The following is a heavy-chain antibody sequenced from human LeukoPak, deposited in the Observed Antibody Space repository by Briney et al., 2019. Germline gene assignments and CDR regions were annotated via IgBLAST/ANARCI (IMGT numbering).Heavy chain of an antibody. CDR2: TSSSDDGK. CDR1: GFTVSSNY. J-gene: IGHJ4*02. V-gene: IGHV3-23*01. CDR3: AKAPVTSCRGVFCYPFDS. Sequence: GGSLRLSCAASGFTVSSNYMSWVRRAPGKGLEWVSATSSSDDGKYYADSVRGRFTISRDNSRNTMYLQMNSLRAEDAAVYYCAKAPVTSCRGVFCYPFDSWGQGTLVTVSS. D-gene: IGHD2-15*01.